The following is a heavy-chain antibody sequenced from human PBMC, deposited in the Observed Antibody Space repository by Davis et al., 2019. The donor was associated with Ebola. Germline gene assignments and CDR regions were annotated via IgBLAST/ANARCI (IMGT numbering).Heavy chain of an antibody. Sequence: GSLRLSCAASGFTFSGSAMHWVRQPPGKGLEWIGEIYHSGSTNYNPSLKSRVTISVDKSKNQFSLKLSSVTAADTAVYYCARDLGWFGDGGMDVWGQGTTVTVSS. CDR3: ARDLGWFGDGGMDV. CDR2: IYHSGST. CDR1: GFTFSGSA. V-gene: IGHV4-4*02. D-gene: IGHD3-10*01. J-gene: IGHJ6*02.